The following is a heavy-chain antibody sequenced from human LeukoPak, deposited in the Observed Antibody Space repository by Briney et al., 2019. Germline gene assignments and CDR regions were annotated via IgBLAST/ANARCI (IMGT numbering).Heavy chain of an antibody. V-gene: IGHV1-2*02. Sequence: ASVKVSCKVSGYTLTELSMHWVRQAPGQGLEWMGWINPNSGGTNYAQKFQGRVTMTRDTSISTAYMELSRLRSDDTAVYYCAREATAMVTFDYWGQGTLVTVSS. D-gene: IGHD5-18*01. CDR3: AREATAMVTFDY. CDR2: INPNSGGT. CDR1: GYTLTELS. J-gene: IGHJ4*02.